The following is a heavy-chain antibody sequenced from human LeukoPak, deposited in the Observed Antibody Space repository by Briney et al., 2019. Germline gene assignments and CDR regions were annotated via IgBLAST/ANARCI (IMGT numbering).Heavy chain of an antibody. CDR3: ARDLVTVTKGFDI. CDR1: GDSFSSHY. Sequence: SETLSLTCAVSGDSFSSHYWTWIRQSPGTGLEWIGYISHIGRTNYNTSLKSRVTISIETSKNQFSLKLRSVTAADTAVYYCARDLVTVTKGFDIWGQGTMVSVSS. V-gene: IGHV4-59*11. J-gene: IGHJ3*02. D-gene: IGHD4-17*01. CDR2: ISHIGRT.